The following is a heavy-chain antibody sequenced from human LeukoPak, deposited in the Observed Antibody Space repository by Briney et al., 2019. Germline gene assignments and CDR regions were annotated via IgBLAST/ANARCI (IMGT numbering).Heavy chain of an antibody. Sequence: SETLSLTCTVSGASVSGSPYYWGWIRQPPGKGLEWIGSIYSSGSTYYNASLQSRVTISVDKSKNQFSLKLISVTAADTAVYYCARGSGFGESNLDYWGQGTLVTVSS. D-gene: IGHD3-10*01. CDR1: GASVSGSPYY. V-gene: IGHV4-39*07. CDR2: IYSSGST. J-gene: IGHJ4*02. CDR3: ARGSGFGESNLDY.